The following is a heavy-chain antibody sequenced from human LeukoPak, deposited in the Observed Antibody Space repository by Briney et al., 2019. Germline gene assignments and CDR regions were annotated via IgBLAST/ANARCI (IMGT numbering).Heavy chain of an antibody. J-gene: IGHJ4*02. CDR2: FDPEDGET. V-gene: IGHV1-24*01. CDR3: RALYHTFDY. D-gene: IGHD2-2*01. Sequence: ASVKVSCKVSGYTLTELSMHWVRQAPGKGLEWMGGFDPEDGETIYAQKFQGRVTMTEDTSTDTAYMELSSLRSEDTAVYCARALYHTFDYWGQGTLVTVSS. CDR1: GYTLTELS.